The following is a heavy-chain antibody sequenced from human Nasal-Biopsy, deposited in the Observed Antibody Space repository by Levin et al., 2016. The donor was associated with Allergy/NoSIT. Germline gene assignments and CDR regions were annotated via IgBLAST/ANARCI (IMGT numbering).Heavy chain of an antibody. CDR2: IYHDGST. Sequence: SETLSLTCTVSGGSISRSGWWSWVRQPPGKGLEWIGEIYHDGSTNSNPSLKSRLTMSVDRSRNQFSLRLNSVTGADTAVYYCANGGAGYSSTWPEDKFYFDYWGQGNLVTVSS. CDR3: ANGGAGYSSTWPEDKFYFDY. J-gene: IGHJ4*02. CDR1: GGSISRSGW. D-gene: IGHD6-13*01. V-gene: IGHV4-4*02.